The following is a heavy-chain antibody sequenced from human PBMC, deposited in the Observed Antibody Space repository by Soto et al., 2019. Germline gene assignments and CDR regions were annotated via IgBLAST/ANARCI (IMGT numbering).Heavy chain of an antibody. CDR2: IIPIFGTA. CDR1: GGTFSSYG. CDR3: ARRSMIVVAAHDAFDI. D-gene: IGHD3-22*01. J-gene: IGHJ3*02. V-gene: IGHV1-69*13. Sequence: SVKVSCKASGGTFSSYGISWVRQAPGQGLEWMGGIIPIFGTANYAQKFQGRVTITADESTSTAYMELSSLRSEDTAVYYCARRSMIVVAAHDAFDIWGQGTMVT.